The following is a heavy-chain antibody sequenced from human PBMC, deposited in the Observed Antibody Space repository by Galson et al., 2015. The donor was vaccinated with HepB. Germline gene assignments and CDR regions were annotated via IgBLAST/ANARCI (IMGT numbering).Heavy chain of an antibody. J-gene: IGHJ6*02. Sequence: QSGAEVKKPGESLRISCKGSGYSFTSYWISWVRQMPGKGLEWMGRIDPRDSYTNYSPSFQGHVTISADKSISTAYLQWSSLKASDTAMYYCARRIAAAGRRNGMDVWGQGTTVTVSS. D-gene: IGHD6-13*01. CDR2: IDPRDSYT. V-gene: IGHV5-10-1*01. CDR3: ARRIAAAGRRNGMDV. CDR1: GYSFTSYW.